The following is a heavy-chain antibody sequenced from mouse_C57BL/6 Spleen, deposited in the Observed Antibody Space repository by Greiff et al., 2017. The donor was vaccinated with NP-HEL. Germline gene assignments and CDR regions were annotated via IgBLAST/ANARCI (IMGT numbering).Heavy chain of an antibody. V-gene: IGHV5-16*01. D-gene: IGHD2-5*01. J-gene: IGHJ2*01. CDR3: ARASYSNYYFDY. CDR2: INYDGSST. Sequence: EVQVVESEGGLVQPGSSMKLSCTASGFTFSDYYMAWVRQVPEKGLEWVANINYDGSSTYYLDSLKSRFIISRDNAKNILYLQMSSLKSEDTATYYCARASYSNYYFDYWGQGTTLTVSS. CDR1: GFTFSDYY.